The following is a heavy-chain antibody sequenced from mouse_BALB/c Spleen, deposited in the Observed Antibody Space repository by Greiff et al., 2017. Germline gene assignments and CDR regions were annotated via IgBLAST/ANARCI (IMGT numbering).Heavy chain of an antibody. V-gene: IGHV2-6-7*01. Sequence: VQGVESGPGLVAPSQSLSITCTVSGFSLTGYGVNWVRQPPGKGLEWLGMIWGDGSTDYNSALKSRLSISKDNSKSQVFLKMNSLQTDDTARYYCARDSHYYGSSYWYFDVWGAGTTVTVSS. CDR1: GFSLTGYG. J-gene: IGHJ1*01. D-gene: IGHD1-1*01. CDR3: ARDSHYYGSSYWYFDV. CDR2: IWGDGST.